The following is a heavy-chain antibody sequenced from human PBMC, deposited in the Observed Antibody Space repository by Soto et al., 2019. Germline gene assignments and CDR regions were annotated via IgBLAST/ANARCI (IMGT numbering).Heavy chain of an antibody. J-gene: IGHJ6*04. V-gene: IGHV4-59*01. CDR2: VYYSGNT. D-gene: IGHD6-13*01. CDR1: GGSISPYY. CDR3: ARKGAAASYPHYHLAF. Sequence: SETLSLTCTVSGGSISPYYWSWIRRPPGKGLEWIGYVYYSGNTNYNPSLESRVTISVDTSRNRFSLNLTSATAADTAVYYCARKGAAASYPHYHLAFWGRGTAVTGSS.